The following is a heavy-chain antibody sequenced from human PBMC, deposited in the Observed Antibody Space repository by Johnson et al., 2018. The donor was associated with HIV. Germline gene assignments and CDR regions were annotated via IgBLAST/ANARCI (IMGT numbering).Heavy chain of an antibody. D-gene: IGHD4-23*01. CDR1: GFTFSPYW. CDR3: AKARSLLDYGGFDAFDI. Sequence: VQLVESGGGLVQPGGSLRLSCAASGFTFSPYWMHWVRQAPGQGLVWVSRIISDVSSAIYTDSVTGRFTISRDKSKNTLYLQMNSLKTEDTAVYYCAKARSLLDYGGFDAFDIWGQGTLVIVSS. J-gene: IGHJ3*02. CDR2: IISDVSSA. V-gene: IGHV3-74*02.